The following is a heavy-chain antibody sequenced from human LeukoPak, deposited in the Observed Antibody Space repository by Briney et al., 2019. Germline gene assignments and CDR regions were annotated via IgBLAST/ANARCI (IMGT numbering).Heavy chain of an antibody. D-gene: IGHD6-13*01. Sequence: QSGGSLRLSCAASGFTFSSYGMHWVRQAPGKGLEWVSYIKTGGSNMYYADSVKGRFTMSRDDAKNSLYLHMSSLRAEDTAVYYCARVGDLAAAGTVDHWGQGTLVTVSS. J-gene: IGHJ4*02. V-gene: IGHV3-48*04. CDR3: ARVGDLAAAGTVDH. CDR2: IKTGGSNM. CDR1: GFTFSSYG.